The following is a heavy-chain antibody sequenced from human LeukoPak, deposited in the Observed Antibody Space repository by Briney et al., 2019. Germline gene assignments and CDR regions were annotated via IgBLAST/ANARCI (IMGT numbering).Heavy chain of an antibody. Sequence: PGGSLRLSCAASGSTFNNYAMTWVRQAPGKGLDWVAAISGSGALTYYKDSVKGRFTISRDNSQSMVFLQMSSLGAEDTALYYCAKGMTGDIWFYHSWCQGTLVTVSS. J-gene: IGHJ4*02. V-gene: IGHV3-23*01. CDR3: AKGMTGDIWFYHS. CDR2: ISGSGALT. D-gene: IGHD2-15*01. CDR1: GSTFNNYA.